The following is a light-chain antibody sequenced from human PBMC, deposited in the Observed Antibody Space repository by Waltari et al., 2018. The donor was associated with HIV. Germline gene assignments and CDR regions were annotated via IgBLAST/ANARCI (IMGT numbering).Light chain of an antibody. Sequence: QSVLTQPPSASGTPGQRVTISCSGRSSNTGSTYVYWDQQLPGTTPKLRIYRNNQRPSGVPDRFSGSKAGTSASLAISGLRSEDEAEYYCAAWDDSLSGWVFGGGTKLTVL. CDR3: AAWDDSLSGWV. CDR2: RNN. V-gene: IGLV1-47*01. J-gene: IGLJ3*02. CDR1: SSNTGSTY.